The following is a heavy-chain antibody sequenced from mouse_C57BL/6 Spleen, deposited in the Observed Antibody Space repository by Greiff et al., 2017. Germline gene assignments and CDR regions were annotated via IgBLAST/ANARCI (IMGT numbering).Heavy chain of an antibody. CDR2: IWRGGST. CDR1: GFSLTSYG. Sequence: VQLKESGPGLVQPSQSLSITCTVSGFSLTSYGVHWVRQSPGKGLEWLGVIWRGGSTDYNAAFMSRLSITKDNSKSQVFFKMNSLQADDTAIYYCAKNPSYYDYDEGYFDVWGTGTTVTVSS. J-gene: IGHJ1*03. V-gene: IGHV2-5*01. D-gene: IGHD2-4*01. CDR3: AKNPSYYDYDEGYFDV.